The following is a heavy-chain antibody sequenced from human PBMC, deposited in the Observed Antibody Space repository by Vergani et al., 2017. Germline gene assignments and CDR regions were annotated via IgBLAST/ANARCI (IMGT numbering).Heavy chain of an antibody. CDR1: GFTFSSYW. Sequence: EVQLVESGGGLVQPGGSLRLSCAASGFTFSSYWMSWVRQAPGKGLGWVANIKQDGSEKYDVDSVKGRFTISRDNAKNSLYLQMNSLRAEDTAVYYCARVGGYDFWSGYLRRHPAFDYWGQGTLVTVSS. D-gene: IGHD3-3*01. CDR2: IKQDGSEK. J-gene: IGHJ4*02. V-gene: IGHV3-7*03. CDR3: ARVGGYDFWSGYLRRHPAFDY.